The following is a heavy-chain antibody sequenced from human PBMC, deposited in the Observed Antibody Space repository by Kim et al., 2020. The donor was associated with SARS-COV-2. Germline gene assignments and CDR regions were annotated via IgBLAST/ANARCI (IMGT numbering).Heavy chain of an antibody. V-gene: IGHV3-30*07. D-gene: IGHD3-10*01. Sequence: SVNGRFTISRDNSKNTLYLQMNSLRAEDTAVYYCARTYYYGSGSPNWFDPWGQGTLVTVSS. CDR3: ARTYYYGSGSPNWFDP. J-gene: IGHJ5*02.